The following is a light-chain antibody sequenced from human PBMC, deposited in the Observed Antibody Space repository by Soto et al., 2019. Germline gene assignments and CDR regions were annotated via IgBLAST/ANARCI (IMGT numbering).Light chain of an antibody. CDR1: QTISNW. CDR3: QQLNSYPLT. J-gene: IGKJ4*01. CDR2: DAF. Sequence: DIQMTQSPSTLSGSVGDRVTITCRASQTISNWLAWYQQKPGQAPKLLIYDAFSLESGVPSRFSGSGFGTDFTLTISSLQPEDFATFYCQQLNSYPLTFGGGTKLDIK. V-gene: IGKV1-5*01.